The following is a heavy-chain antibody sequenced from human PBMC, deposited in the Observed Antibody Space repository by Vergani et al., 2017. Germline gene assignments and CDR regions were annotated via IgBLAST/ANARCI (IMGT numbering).Heavy chain of an antibody. V-gene: IGHV4-39*01. CDR3: ARHSXVEWLVKLGWIDP. J-gene: IGHJ5*02. CDR2: IYYSGST. D-gene: IGHD6-19*01. CDR1: GASIRSSNYY. Sequence: QLQLQESGPGLVKPSATLCLTCRVSGASIRSSNYYWGWIRQPPGKGLEWIASIYYSGSTYYNPSLKSRFTISVDTSKNQFSLKLSSVTAADTAVYFCARHSXVEWLVKLGWIDPWGQGSLVTVSS.